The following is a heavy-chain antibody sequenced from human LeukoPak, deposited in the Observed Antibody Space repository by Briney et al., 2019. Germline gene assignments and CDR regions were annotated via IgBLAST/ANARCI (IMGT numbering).Heavy chain of an antibody. D-gene: IGHD6-13*01. V-gene: IGHV4-39*01. CDR2: KYYSGST. CDR1: VRSIRSSSYY. Sequence: SDTLSLTCTVSVRSIRSSSYYWGRIRQPPAKGLEWIGWKYYSGSTYYHPSLKVRLTLSVDTSKNQFSLELRASPAADTAVYYCARHIAAAAKAPFDYWGQGTLVTVSS. CDR3: ARHIAAAAKAPFDY. J-gene: IGHJ4*02.